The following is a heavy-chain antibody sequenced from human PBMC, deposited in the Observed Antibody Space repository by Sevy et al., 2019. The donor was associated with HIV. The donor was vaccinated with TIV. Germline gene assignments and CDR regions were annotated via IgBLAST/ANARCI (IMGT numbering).Heavy chain of an antibody. J-gene: IGHJ1*01. CDR3: ARGSYCSGGSCLFQH. CDR1: GYSFTSYW. V-gene: IGHV5-51*01. CDR2: IYPGDSDT. D-gene: IGHD2-15*01. Sequence: GESLKISCKGSGYSFTSYWIGWVRQMPGNGLEWMGIIYPGDSDTRYSPSFQGQVTISADKSISTAYLQWSSLKASDTAMYYCARGSYCSGGSCLFQHWGQSTLVTVSS.